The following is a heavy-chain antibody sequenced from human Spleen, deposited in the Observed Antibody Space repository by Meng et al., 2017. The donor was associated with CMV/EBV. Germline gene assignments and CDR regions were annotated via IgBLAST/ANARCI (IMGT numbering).Heavy chain of an antibody. CDR1: EIRVSGSY. CDR3: ARDRSSNYYNEYFDY. D-gene: IGHD3-10*01. V-gene: IGHV3-66*02. Sequence: GGSLRLSCAASEIRVSGSYMNWVRQAPGKGLEWVSAIYSGGTTYYADSVKGRFTISRDNSKNTVYLQMNSLRGGDTAVYFCARDRSSNYYNEYFDYWGQGTLVTVSS. CDR2: IYSGGTT. J-gene: IGHJ4*02.